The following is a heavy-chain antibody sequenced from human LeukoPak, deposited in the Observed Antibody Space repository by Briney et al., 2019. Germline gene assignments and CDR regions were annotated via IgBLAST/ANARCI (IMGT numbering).Heavy chain of an antibody. D-gene: IGHD2-15*01. CDR2: ITNTGDTI. CDR1: GFTFSDFY. V-gene: IGHV3-11*04. J-gene: IGHJ5*02. Sequence: GGSLRLSCAASGFTFSDFYMSWIRQAPGKGLEWVSYITNTGDTIDYADSVRGRFTISRDNAKNSLYLQMNSLRAEDTAVYYCARNLGYCSGDRCYYFDPWGQGTPVTVSP. CDR3: ARNLGYCSGDRCYYFDP.